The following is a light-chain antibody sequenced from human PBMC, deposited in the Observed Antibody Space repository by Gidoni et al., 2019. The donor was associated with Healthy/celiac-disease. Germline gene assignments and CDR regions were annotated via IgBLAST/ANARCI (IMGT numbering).Light chain of an antibody. CDR1: QSISSY. CDR3: QQSYRTPPT. J-gene: IGKJ3*01. V-gene: IGKV1-39*01. CDR2: AAS. Sequence: DIKTTQSPPSLSASVGDRVIINCRARQSISSYLKWYQQKPGKAHKLLIDAASSLQSGVPSRFSGSGSGTDFTLTISSLQPEDFASYCCQQSYRTPPTFGPXTKVDIK.